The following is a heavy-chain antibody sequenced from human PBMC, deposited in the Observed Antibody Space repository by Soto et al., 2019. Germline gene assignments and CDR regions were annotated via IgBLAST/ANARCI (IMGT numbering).Heavy chain of an antibody. Sequence: PSETLSLTCTVSGGSISSYYWSWIRQPPGKGLEWIGCIYYSGSTNYNPSLKSRVTISVDTSKNQFSLKLSSVTAADTAVYYCARDFGGDSLGFDYWGQGTLVTVSS. V-gene: IGHV4-59*01. CDR3: ARDFGGDSLGFDY. CDR1: GGSISSYY. J-gene: IGHJ4*02. D-gene: IGHD5-18*01. CDR2: IYYSGST.